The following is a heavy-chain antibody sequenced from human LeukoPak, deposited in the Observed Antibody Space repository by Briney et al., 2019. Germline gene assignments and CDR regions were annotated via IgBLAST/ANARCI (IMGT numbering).Heavy chain of an antibody. CDR3: ARGGPYYYDSSGYRAEYFQH. Sequence: PGGSLRLSCAASGFTFSGSAMHWVRQAPGKGLEWVAVISYDGSDKYYADSVKGRFTISRDNSKNTLYLQMNSLRAEDTAVYYCARGGPYYYDSSGYRAEYFQHWGQGTLVTVSS. J-gene: IGHJ1*01. V-gene: IGHV3-30-3*01. D-gene: IGHD3-22*01. CDR2: ISYDGSDK. CDR1: GFTFSGSA.